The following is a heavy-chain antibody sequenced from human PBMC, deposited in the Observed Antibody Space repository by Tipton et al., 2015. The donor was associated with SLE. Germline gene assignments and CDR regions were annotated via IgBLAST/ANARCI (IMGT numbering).Heavy chain of an antibody. CDR1: GGSFSGYY. V-gene: IGHV4-34*01. CDR2: INHSGST. Sequence: TLSLTCAVYGGSFSGYYWTWIRQPPGKGLEWIGEINHSGSTNYNPSLKSRVTISVDTSKNQFSLKLLSVTAADTAVYYCARGWASLSYWGQGTLVTVSS. J-gene: IGHJ4*02. CDR3: ARGWASLSY. D-gene: IGHD1-26*01.